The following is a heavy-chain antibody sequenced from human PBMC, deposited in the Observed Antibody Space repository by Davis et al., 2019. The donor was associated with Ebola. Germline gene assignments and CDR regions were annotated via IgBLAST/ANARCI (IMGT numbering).Heavy chain of an antibody. CDR2: IENDGSKK. J-gene: IGHJ5*02. CDR3: ASSRYRFLEWLLYNWFDP. Sequence: GESLKISCAASGFTFSSYGMHWVRQAPGKGLEWVATIENDGSKKYYMDSVKGRFTISRDNAKNSLFLQMNSLRAEDTAVYYCASSRYRFLEWLLYNWFDPWGQGTLVTVSS. CDR1: GFTFSSYG. V-gene: IGHV3-7*03. D-gene: IGHD3-3*01.